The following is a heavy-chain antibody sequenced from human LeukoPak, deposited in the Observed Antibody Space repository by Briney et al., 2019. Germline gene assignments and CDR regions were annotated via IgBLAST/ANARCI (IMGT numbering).Heavy chain of an antibody. Sequence: GGSLRLSCAASGFTVSSNYMSWVRQAPGKGLEWVSVIYSGGSTYYADSVKGRFTISRDNFKNTLYLQMNSLRAEDTAVYYCARVNTKLWFDPWGQGTLVTVSS. V-gene: IGHV3-66*01. CDR3: ARVNTKLWFDP. J-gene: IGHJ5*02. CDR1: GFTVSSNY. D-gene: IGHD2/OR15-2a*01. CDR2: IYSGGST.